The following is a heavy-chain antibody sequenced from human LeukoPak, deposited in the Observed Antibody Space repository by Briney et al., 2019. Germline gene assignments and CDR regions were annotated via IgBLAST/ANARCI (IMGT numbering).Heavy chain of an antibody. Sequence: GASVKVSCKASGYTFTGHYMHWVRQAPGQGLEWMGWINPNSGGTNYAQKFQGRVTMTRDTSISTAYMELSRLRSDDTAVYYCAGDVSLRGWFDPWGQGTLVTVSS. J-gene: IGHJ5*02. CDR1: GYTFTGHY. D-gene: IGHD5/OR15-5a*01. V-gene: IGHV1-2*02. CDR3: AGDVSLRGWFDP. CDR2: INPNSGGT.